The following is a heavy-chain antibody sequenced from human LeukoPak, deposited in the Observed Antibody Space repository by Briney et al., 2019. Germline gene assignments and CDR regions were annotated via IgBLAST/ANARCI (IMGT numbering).Heavy chain of an antibody. CDR2: ISYDGSNK. CDR1: GFTFSSYG. CDR3: AKGEDDYVWGSYRSFDY. Sequence: SGGSLRLSCAASGFTFSSYGMHWVRQAPGKGLEWVAVISYDGSNKYYADSVKGRITISRDNSKNTLYLQMNSLRAEDTAVYYCAKGEDDYVWGSYRSFDYWGQGTLVTVSS. V-gene: IGHV3-30*18. J-gene: IGHJ4*02. D-gene: IGHD3-16*02.